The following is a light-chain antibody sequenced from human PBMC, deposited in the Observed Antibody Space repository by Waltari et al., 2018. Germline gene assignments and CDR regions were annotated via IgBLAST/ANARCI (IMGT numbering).Light chain of an antibody. CDR2: EDT. CDR1: GLPRKY. CDR3: FSTDSGSNHRGL. V-gene: IGLV3-10*01. Sequence: GLPRKYAYWYQQRSGQAPVLVIYEDTKRPSGIPERFSGSKSGTTATLTISGAQVEDEADYYCFSTDSGSNHRGLFGTGTKVTVL. J-gene: IGLJ1*01.